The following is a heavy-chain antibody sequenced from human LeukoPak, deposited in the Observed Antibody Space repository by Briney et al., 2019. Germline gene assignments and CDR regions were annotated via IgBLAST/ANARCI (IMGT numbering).Heavy chain of an antibody. D-gene: IGHD6-19*01. CDR2: MSSSGIS. CDR1: GGSISSSY. Sequence: SETLSLTCTVSGGSISSSYWNWIRQPAGKGLEWIGRMSSSGISTYSPSLKSRVTISIDTSRNQFSMNLNSVTAADTAVYYCAKGAGPPWFDPWGQGTLVTVSS. V-gene: IGHV4-4*07. CDR3: AKGAGPPWFDP. J-gene: IGHJ5*02.